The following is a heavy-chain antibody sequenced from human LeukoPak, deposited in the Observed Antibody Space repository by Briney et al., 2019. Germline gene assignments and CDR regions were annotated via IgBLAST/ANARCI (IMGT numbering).Heavy chain of an antibody. CDR2: ISAYNGNT. J-gene: IGHJ4*02. Sequence: ASVKVSCKGSGYTFTSYGISWVRQAPGQGLEWMGWISAYNGNTNYAQKLQGRVTMTTDTSTSTAYMELRSLRSDDTAVYYCARDVGVWGSYRFFPFDYWGQGTLVTVSS. CDR3: ARDVGVWGSYRFFPFDY. CDR1: GYTFTSYG. D-gene: IGHD3-16*02. V-gene: IGHV1-18*01.